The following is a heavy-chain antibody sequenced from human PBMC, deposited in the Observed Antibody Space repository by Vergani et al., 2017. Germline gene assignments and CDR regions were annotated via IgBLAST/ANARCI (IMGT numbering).Heavy chain of an antibody. V-gene: IGHV4-61*02. CDR1: GGSISSGSYY. J-gene: IGHJ5*02. Sequence: QVQLQESGPGLVRPSQTLSLTCTVSGGSISSGSYYWSWFRQHAGKGLEWIGRFYTGGGTSYNPSLKSRVTISVDTSKNQFSLKLSSVTAADTAVYFCARHSTVEWLVKLGWIDPWGQGNLVTVSS. CDR3: ARHSTVEWLVKLGWIDP. D-gene: IGHD6-19*01. CDR2: FYTGGGT.